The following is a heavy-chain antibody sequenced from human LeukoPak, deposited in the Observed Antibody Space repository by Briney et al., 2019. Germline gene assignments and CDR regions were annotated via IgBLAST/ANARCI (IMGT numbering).Heavy chain of an antibody. CDR1: GFTFSTYA. V-gene: IGHV3-23*01. J-gene: IGHJ4*02. CDR2: ISNSGGST. Sequence: GGSLRLSCAASGFTFSTYAMSWVRQAPRKGLEWVSVISNSGGSTYYADSVKGRFTISRDNSKNTLYLQMNSLRAEDTALYYCATTYTSSWYNYWGQGTPVTVSS. D-gene: IGHD6-13*01. CDR3: ATTYTSSWYNY.